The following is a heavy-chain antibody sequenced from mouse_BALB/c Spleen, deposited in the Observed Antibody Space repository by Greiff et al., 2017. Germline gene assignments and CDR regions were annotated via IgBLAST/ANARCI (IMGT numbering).Heavy chain of an antibody. D-gene: IGHD4-1*01. CDR1: GFSLTRYG. V-gene: IGHV2-2*02. CDR2: IWSGGST. Sequence: VQLQQSGPGLVQPSQSLSLTCTVSGFSLTRYGVHWVRQSPGKGLEWLGVIWSGGSTDYNAAFISRMSISKDNSKSQVFFKRNSLQANDTAIYYCTRKLEHAMDYWGQGTSVTVSS. CDR3: TRKLEHAMDY. J-gene: IGHJ4*01.